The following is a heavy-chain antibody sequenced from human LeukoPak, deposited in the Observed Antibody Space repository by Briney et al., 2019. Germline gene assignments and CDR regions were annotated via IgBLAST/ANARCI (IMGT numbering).Heavy chain of an antibody. D-gene: IGHD3-9*01. J-gene: IGHJ3*02. V-gene: IGHV1-8*02. CDR3: ASTLNTPDILILPDAFDI. Sequence: ASVKVSCKASGYTFTSYGISWVRQAPGQGLEWMGWMNPNSGNTGYAQKFQGRVTMTRNTSISTAYMELSSLRSEDTAVYYCASTLNTPDILILPDAFDIWGQGTMVTVSS. CDR1: GYTFTSYG. CDR2: MNPNSGNT.